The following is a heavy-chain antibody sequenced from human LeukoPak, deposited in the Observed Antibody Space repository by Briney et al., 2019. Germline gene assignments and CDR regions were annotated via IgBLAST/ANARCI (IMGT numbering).Heavy chain of an antibody. Sequence: GGSLRLSCAASGFTFSSYGMHWVRQAPGKGLEWVAFIRDDGSNKYYADSVKGRFTISRDNSKNTLYLQMNSLRAEDTAVYYCAKESGYSSGWNRAYYYYYYMDVWGKGTTVTISS. V-gene: IGHV3-30*02. CDR2: IRDDGSNK. CDR3: AKESGYSSGWNRAYYYYYYMDV. J-gene: IGHJ6*03. CDR1: GFTFSSYG. D-gene: IGHD6-19*01.